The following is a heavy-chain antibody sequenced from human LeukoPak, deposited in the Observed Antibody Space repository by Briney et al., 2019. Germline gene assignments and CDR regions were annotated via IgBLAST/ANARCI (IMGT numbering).Heavy chain of an antibody. CDR3: ARGSPDCSSTSCYAFDAFDI. CDR2: MYSSGST. J-gene: IGHJ3*02. Sequence: SETLSLTCTVSGGSISSSSYYWGWIRQPPGKGLEWIGSMYSSGSTYYNPSLKSRVTISVDTSKNQFSLKLSSVTAADTAVYYCARGSPDCSSTSCYAFDAFDIWGQGTMVTVSS. CDR1: GGSISSSSYY. D-gene: IGHD2-2*01. V-gene: IGHV4-39*07.